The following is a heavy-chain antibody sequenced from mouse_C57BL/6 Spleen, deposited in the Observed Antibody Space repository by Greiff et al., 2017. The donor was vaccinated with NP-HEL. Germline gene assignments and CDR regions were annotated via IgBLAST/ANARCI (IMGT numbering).Heavy chain of an antibody. CDR2: IHPSDSDT. J-gene: IGHJ3*01. Sequence: QVQLKQPGAELVKPGASVKVSCKASGYTFTSYWMHWVKQRPGQGLEWIGRIHPSDSDTNYNQKFKGKATLTVDKSSSTAYMQLSSLTSEDSAVYYCAISPDSSGPAWFAYWGQGTLVTVSA. CDR1: GYTFTSYW. CDR3: AISPDSSGPAWFAY. D-gene: IGHD3-2*02. V-gene: IGHV1-74*01.